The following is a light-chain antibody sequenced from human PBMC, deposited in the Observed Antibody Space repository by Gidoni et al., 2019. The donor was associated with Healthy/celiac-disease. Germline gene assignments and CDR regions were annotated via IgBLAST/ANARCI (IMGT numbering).Light chain of an antibody. Sequence: PGTLSLSPGERATLSCRASQSVSSSYLAWYQQKPGQAPRLLIYGASSRATGIPDRFSGSGSGTDFTLTISRLEPEDFAVYYCQQYGSSPLTFGGGTKVEIK. V-gene: IGKV3-20*01. CDR3: QQYGSSPLT. J-gene: IGKJ4*01. CDR1: QSVSSSY. CDR2: GAS.